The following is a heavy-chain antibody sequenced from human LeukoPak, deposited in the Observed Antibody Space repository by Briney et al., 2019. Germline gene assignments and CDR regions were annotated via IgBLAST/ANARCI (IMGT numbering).Heavy chain of an antibody. D-gene: IGHD6-19*01. CDR1: GYTFTSYG. V-gene: IGHV1-18*01. CDR2: ISVYNGNK. Sequence: ASVKVSCKASGYTFTSYGISWVRQAPGQGLEWMGWISVYNGNKKYAQKLQGRVTMTTGTSTSTAYMELRSLRSDDTAVYYCARDPDSSGWYQLVRGVYFDSWGQGTLVTVSS. CDR3: ARDPDSSGWYQLVRGVYFDS. J-gene: IGHJ4*02.